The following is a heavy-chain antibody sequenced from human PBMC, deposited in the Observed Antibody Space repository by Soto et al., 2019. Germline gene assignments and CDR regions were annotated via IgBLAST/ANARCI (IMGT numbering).Heavy chain of an antibody. J-gene: IGHJ6*02. Sequence: ESGGGVVQPGRSLRLSCAASGFTFSSYGMHWVHQAPGKGLEWVAVISYDGSNKYYADSVKGRFTISRDNSKNTLYLQMNSLRAEDTAVYYCAWFGERGYYYGMDVWGQGTTVTVSS. CDR1: GFTFSSYG. CDR2: ISYDGSNK. V-gene: IGHV3-30*03. D-gene: IGHD3-10*01. CDR3: AWFGERGYYYGMDV.